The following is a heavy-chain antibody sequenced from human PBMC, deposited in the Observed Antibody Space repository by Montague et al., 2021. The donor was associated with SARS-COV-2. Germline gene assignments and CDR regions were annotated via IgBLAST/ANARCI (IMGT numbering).Heavy chain of an antibody. Sequence: SETLSLTRTVSGGSISSSDYYWGWIREPPGKGLEWIGTIYYSGSTYYTPSLKSRVTISVDTSKNQFSLKLTSLTAADTAVYYCARSSGYNYDISYYGMDVWGQGTTVTVSS. CDR2: IYYSGST. CDR1: GGSISSSDYY. V-gene: IGHV4-39*01. CDR3: ARSSGYNYDISYYGMDV. J-gene: IGHJ6*02. D-gene: IGHD5-18*01.